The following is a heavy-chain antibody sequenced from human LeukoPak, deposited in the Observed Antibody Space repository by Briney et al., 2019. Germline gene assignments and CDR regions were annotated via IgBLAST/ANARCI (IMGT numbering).Heavy chain of an antibody. J-gene: IGHJ4*02. CDR2: ISAYNGNT. Sequence: GASVKVSCKASGYTFTSYGISWVRQAPGQGLEWMGWISAYNGNTNYAQKLQGRVTMTTDTSTNTVYMELRGLRSEDTAVYYCAGDSQQPWLARFDYWGQGTLVTVSS. D-gene: IGHD6-19*01. V-gene: IGHV1-18*01. CDR1: GYTFTSYG. CDR3: AGDSQQPWLARFDY.